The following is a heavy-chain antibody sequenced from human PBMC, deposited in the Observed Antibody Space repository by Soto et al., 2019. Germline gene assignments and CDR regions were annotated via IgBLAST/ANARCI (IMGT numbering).Heavy chain of an antibody. CDR1: GGSISSYY. CDR2: IYYSGST. D-gene: IGHD3-3*01. Sequence: SETLSLTCTVSGGSISSYYWSWIRQPPGKGLEWIGYIYYSGSTNYNPSLKSRVTISVDTSKNQFSLKLSSVTAADTAVYYCARWHYDFWSGYQSYFDYWGQGTLVTVSS. CDR3: ARWHYDFWSGYQSYFDY. J-gene: IGHJ4*02. V-gene: IGHV4-59*08.